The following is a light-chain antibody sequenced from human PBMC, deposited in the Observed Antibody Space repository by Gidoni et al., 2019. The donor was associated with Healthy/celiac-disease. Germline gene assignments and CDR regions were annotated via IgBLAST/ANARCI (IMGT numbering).Light chain of an antibody. CDR2: RNN. V-gene: IGLV1-47*01. CDR1: SSNIGSNY. J-gene: IGLJ1*01. CDR3: AAWDDSLSGFYV. Sequence: QSVLTQPPSASGTPGQRVTISCSGRSSNIGSNYVYWYQQLPGTAPKLLIYRNNQRPSGVPDRFSGSKSGTSASLAISVLRSEDEADYYCAAWDDSLSGFYVFGTGTKVTVL.